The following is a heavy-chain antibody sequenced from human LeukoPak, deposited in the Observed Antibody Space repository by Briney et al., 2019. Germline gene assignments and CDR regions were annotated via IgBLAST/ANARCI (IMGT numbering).Heavy chain of an antibody. D-gene: IGHD3-22*01. CDR3: ARVRYYDSSGLEPTGSYWYFDL. J-gene: IGHJ2*01. V-gene: IGHV4-30-4*08. Sequence: PSETLSLTCTVSGGSISSGDYYWNWIRQPPGKGLEWIGYIYYSGSTYYNPSLKSRVTISVDTSKNQFSLKLSSVTAADTAVYYCARVRYYDSSGLEPTGSYWYFDLWGRGTLVTVSS. CDR2: IYYSGST. CDR1: GGSISSGDYY.